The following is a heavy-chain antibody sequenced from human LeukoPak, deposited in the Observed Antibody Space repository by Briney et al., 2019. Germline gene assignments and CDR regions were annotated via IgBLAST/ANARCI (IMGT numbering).Heavy chain of an antibody. CDR2: IYTSGTT. V-gene: IGHV4-4*07. CDR3: ASSLWDDSSGYFDY. Sequence: SATLSLTCSVSGGSVSSYYWSWIRQPAGKGLEWIGRIYTSGTTNYNPSLKSRVTMSVGTSNNQFSLKLTSVTAADTAVYYCASSLWDDSSGYFDYWGQGTLVTVSS. D-gene: IGHD3-22*01. CDR1: GGSVSSYY. J-gene: IGHJ4*02.